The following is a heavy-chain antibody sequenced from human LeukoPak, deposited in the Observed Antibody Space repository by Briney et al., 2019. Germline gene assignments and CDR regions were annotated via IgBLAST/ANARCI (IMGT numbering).Heavy chain of an antibody. J-gene: IGHJ6*03. CDR3: ARVLRYCSGGNCYSGGLGYMDV. V-gene: IGHV3-7*03. D-gene: IGHD2-15*01. Sequence: GGSLRLSCAASGFTFSSYAMHWVRQAPGKGLEWVANIKQDGSEKNYVDSVKGRFTISRDNAKNSLFLQMNSLRAEDTAVYYCARVLRYCSGGNCYSGGLGYMDVWGKGTTVTISS. CDR2: IKQDGSEK. CDR1: GFTFSSYA.